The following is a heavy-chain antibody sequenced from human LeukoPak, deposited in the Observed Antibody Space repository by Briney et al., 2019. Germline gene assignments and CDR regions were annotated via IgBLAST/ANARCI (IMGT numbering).Heavy chain of an antibody. D-gene: IGHD6-19*01. CDR2: IYYSGST. V-gene: IGHV4-31*03. CDR3: ARDSIAVAAGALDY. J-gene: IGHJ4*02. Sequence: PSETLSLTCTVSGGSISSGGYYWSWIRQHPGKGLVWIGYIYYSGSTYYNPSLKSRVTISVDTSKNQFSLKLSSVTAADTAVYYCARDSIAVAAGALDYWGQGTLVTVSS. CDR1: GGSISSGGYY.